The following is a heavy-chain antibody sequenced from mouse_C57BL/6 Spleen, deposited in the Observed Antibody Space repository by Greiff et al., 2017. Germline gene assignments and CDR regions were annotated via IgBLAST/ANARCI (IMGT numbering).Heavy chain of an antibody. D-gene: IGHD4-1*01. V-gene: IGHV1-64*01. CDR1: GYTFTSYW. CDR3: ARRGGNWGYFDV. Sequence: QVQLQQPGAELVKPGASVKLSCKASGYTFTSYWMHWVKQRPGQGLEWIGMIHPTSGSTNYNEKFKSKATLAVDKSSSTAYMQLSSLTSEDSAVYYGARRGGNWGYFDVWGTGTTVTVSS. J-gene: IGHJ1*03. CDR2: IHPTSGST.